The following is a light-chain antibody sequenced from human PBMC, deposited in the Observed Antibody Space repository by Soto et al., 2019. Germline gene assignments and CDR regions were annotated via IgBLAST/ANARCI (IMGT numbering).Light chain of an antibody. V-gene: IGKV3-20*01. CDR3: QQYYASSWT. CDR1: QSIGSTY. J-gene: IGKJ1*01. Sequence: EIVLTQSPGTLSLSPGEKATLSCRASQSIGSTYLAWYRQKPGQAPRLLIYAASSRATGIPDRFSGSGSGTDFTLTISRLEPEDFAVYYCQQYYASSWTFGQGTKVDIK. CDR2: AAS.